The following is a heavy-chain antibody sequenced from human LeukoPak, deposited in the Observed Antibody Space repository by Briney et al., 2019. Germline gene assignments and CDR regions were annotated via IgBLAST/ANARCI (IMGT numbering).Heavy chain of an antibody. V-gene: IGHV3-74*01. Sequence: GGSLRFSGAASGLTFRSSWMHWVRQVPGKGLLWVSRINIDGSTFYADSVKGRFTISRDSAKNRLYLQMNSLRVEDTAVYYCVRSRGYFDFWGQGTLVTVSS. CDR2: INIDGST. CDR1: GLTFRSSW. J-gene: IGHJ4*02. CDR3: VRSRGYFDF.